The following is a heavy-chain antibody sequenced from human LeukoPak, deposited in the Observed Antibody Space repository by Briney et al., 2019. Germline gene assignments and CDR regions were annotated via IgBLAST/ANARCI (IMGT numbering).Heavy chain of an antibody. D-gene: IGHD1-26*01. CDR3: ARSPYSESYYGDALDI. CDR1: GFSFSTYE. Sequence: GGSLRLSCAASGFSFSTYEMNWVRQAPGKGLEWVSYISSSGTTIYYADSVKGRFTISRDNAKNSLYLQMNSPRAEDTAVYYCARSPYSESYYGDALDIWGQGTLVTVSS. V-gene: IGHV3-48*03. J-gene: IGHJ3*02. CDR2: ISSSGTTI.